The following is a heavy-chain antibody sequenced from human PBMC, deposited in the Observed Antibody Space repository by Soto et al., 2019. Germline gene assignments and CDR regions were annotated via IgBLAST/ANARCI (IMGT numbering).Heavy chain of an antibody. CDR3: ARDFQVTGYYDFWSGDLPFDP. D-gene: IGHD3-3*01. J-gene: IGHJ5*02. Sequence: ASVKVSCKASGYTFTGYYMHWVRQAPGQGLEWMGWINPSSGGTNYAQKFQGRVTMTRDTSISTAYMELSRLRSDDTAVYYCARDFQVTGYYDFWSGDLPFDPWGQGTLFTVSS. V-gene: IGHV1-2*02. CDR1: GYTFTGYY. CDR2: INPSSGGT.